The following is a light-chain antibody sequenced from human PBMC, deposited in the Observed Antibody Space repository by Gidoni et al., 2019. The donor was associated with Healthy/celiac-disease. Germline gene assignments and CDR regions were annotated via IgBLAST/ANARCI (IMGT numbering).Light chain of an antibody. CDR3: QQYNSYSPST. Sequence: DIQMTQSPSTLSASVGDRVTITCRASQSISSWLAWYQQKPGKAPKLLIYKASSLESGVPSRFSGSGSGTEFTITISSLQPDDFATYYCQQYNSYSPSTFGPXTKVDIK. V-gene: IGKV1-5*03. CDR2: KAS. J-gene: IGKJ3*01. CDR1: QSISSW.